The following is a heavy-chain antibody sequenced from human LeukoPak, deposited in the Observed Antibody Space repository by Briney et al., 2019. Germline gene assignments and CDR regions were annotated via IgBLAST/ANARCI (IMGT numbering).Heavy chain of an antibody. CDR3: ARVVQSTDSSGFYLPEYFQH. D-gene: IGHD3-22*01. Sequence: SETLSLTCSVSGGSISSSSYYWGWIRQPPGKGLEWIGSIYHSGSTYYNPSLKSRVTISVDTSKNQFSLKLRSVTAADTAVYYCARVVQSTDSSGFYLPEYFQHWGQGTLVTVSS. CDR1: GGSISSSSYY. V-gene: IGHV4-39*07. J-gene: IGHJ1*01. CDR2: IYHSGST.